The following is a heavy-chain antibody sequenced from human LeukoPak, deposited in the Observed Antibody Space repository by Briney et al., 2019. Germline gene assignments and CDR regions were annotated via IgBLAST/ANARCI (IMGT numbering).Heavy chain of an antibody. Sequence: SETLSLTCTVSGGSISSSSYYWGWIRQPPGKGLEWIGSIYYSGSTYYNPSLKSRVTISVDTSKNQFSLKLSSVTAADTAVYYCARQINQLLGFDYWGQGTLVTVSS. CDR3: ARQINQLLGFDY. J-gene: IGHJ4*02. D-gene: IGHD2-2*01. CDR1: GGSISSSSYY. V-gene: IGHV4-39*01. CDR2: IYYSGST.